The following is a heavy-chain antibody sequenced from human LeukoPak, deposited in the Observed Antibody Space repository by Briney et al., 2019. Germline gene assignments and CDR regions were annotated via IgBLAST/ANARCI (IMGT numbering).Heavy chain of an antibody. Sequence: GGSLRLSCAASGFTFSSYWMHWVRQAPGKGLMWVSRINSDGSTTNYADSVKGRFTIPRDNTKNTLYLQMNSLRAEDTAVYYCARDLETLAARNELIWSNWIDPWGQGTLVTVSS. D-gene: IGHD6-6*01. CDR2: INSDGSTT. CDR3: ARDLETLAARNELIWSNWIDP. CDR1: GFTFSSYW. J-gene: IGHJ5*02. V-gene: IGHV3-74*01.